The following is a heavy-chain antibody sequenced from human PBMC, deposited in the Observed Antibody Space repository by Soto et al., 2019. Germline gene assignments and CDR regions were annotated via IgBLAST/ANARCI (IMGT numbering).Heavy chain of an antibody. CDR3: AKSGYTPINCFEP. CDR1: GFTFSNYA. V-gene: IGHV3-23*04. J-gene: IGHJ5*02. Sequence: EVQLVESGGGLVQPGWSLRLSCAASGFTFSNYAMSWVRQAPGKGLEWVSYISNNCGRINYAGSVKGRFSISSDNSNNTLDLQLNGLRAEDTAIEYCAKSGYTPINCFEPCGQGTLVTVSS. CDR2: ISNNCGRI. D-gene: IGHD5-18*01.